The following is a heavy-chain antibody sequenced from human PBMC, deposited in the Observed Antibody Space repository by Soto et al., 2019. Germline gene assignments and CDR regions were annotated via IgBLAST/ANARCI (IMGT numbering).Heavy chain of an antibody. Sequence: SVKASCKASGGTFSSYTMSWVRQAPGQGLEWMGRIIPILGIANYAQKFQGRVTITADKSTSTAYMELSSLRSEDTAVYYCASYTARTNLEYYYYMDVWGKGTTVTVSS. V-gene: IGHV1-69*02. CDR3: ASYTARTNLEYYYYMDV. CDR1: GGTFSSYT. D-gene: IGHD5-18*01. J-gene: IGHJ6*03. CDR2: IIPILGIA.